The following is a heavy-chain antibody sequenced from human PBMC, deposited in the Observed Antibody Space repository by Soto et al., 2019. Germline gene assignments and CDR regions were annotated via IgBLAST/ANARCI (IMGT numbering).Heavy chain of an antibody. CDR2: IFSNDEK. CDR1: GFSLSNARMG. CDR3: ARIGFRKIFGVVIAGDDAFDI. Sequence: QVTLKESGPVLVKPTETLTLTCTVSGFSLSNARMGVSWIRQPPGKALEWLAHIFSNDEKSYSTSLKSRLTISKDISKSQVVLTMTNMDPVDTATYYCARIGFRKIFGVVIAGDDAFDIWGQGTMVTVSS. D-gene: IGHD3-3*01. J-gene: IGHJ3*02. V-gene: IGHV2-26*01.